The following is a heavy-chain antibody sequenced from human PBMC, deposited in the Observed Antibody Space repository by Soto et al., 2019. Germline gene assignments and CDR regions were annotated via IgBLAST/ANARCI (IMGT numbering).Heavy chain of an antibody. Sequence: APVEVSCKASGGTFSSYAISWVRQAPGQGLEWMGWISAYNGNTNYAQKLQGRVTMTTDTSTSTAYMELRSLRSDDTAVYYCARESGRGYDFWSGLGYYYYGMDVWGQGTTVTVSS. V-gene: IGHV1-18*01. CDR3: ARESGRGYDFWSGLGYYYYGMDV. J-gene: IGHJ6*02. CDR2: ISAYNGNT. D-gene: IGHD3-3*01. CDR1: GGTFSSYA.